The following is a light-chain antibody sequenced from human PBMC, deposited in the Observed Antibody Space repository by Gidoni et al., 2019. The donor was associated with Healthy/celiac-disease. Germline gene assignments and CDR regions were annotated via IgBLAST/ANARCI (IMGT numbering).Light chain of an antibody. J-gene: IGKJ1*01. V-gene: IGKV3-20*01. CDR2: GAS. CDR1: QSVSSSY. CDR3: QQYGSSPGT. Sequence: ESVLTQSPGTLSWSPGERATLSCSASQSVSSSYFAWYQQKPGQAPRLLIYGASSRATGIPDRFSGSGSGTDFTLTISRLEPEDFAVYYCQQYGSSPGTFGQGTKVEIK.